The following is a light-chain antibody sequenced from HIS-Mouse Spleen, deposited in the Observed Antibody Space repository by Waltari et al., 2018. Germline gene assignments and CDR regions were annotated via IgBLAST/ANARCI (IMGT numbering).Light chain of an antibody. CDR2: LGS. V-gene: IGKV2-28*01. CDR1: QSLLHSNGYNC. J-gene: IGKJ4*01. CDR3: MQALQTPLT. Sequence: DIVMTQSPLSLPVTPGEPASISFRSSQSLLHSNGYNCLDWYLQKPGQSPQLLIYLGSNRASGVPDRFSGSGSGTDFTLKISRVEAEDVGVYYCMQALQTPLTFGGGTKVEIK.